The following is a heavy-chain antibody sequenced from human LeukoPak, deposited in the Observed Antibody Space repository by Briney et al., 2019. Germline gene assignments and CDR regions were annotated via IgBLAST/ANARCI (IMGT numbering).Heavy chain of an antibody. Sequence: GGSLRLSCAASGFTLSSYWMSWVRQAPGKGLEWVANIKQDGSEKYYVDPVKGRFTISRDNAKNSLYLQMNILRAEDTAVYYCAREPPSVAALPTDYWGQGTLVTVSS. V-gene: IGHV3-7*01. CDR1: GFTLSSYW. CDR3: AREPPSVAALPTDY. CDR2: IKQDGSEK. D-gene: IGHD6-6*01. J-gene: IGHJ4*02.